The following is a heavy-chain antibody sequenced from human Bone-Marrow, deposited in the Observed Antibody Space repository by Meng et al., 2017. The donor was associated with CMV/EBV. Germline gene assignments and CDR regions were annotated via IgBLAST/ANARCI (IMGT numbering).Heavy chain of an antibody. CDR2: IYYSGST. Sequence: GSLRLSCTVSGGSISSSSYYWGWIRQPPGKGLEWIGSIYYSGSTYYNPSLKSRVTISVDTSKTQFSLKLSSVTAADTAVYYCARDPSGSGNYYYGMDVWGQGTTVTVSS. D-gene: IGHD3-22*01. CDR3: ARDPSGSGNYYYGMDV. V-gene: IGHV4-39*07. CDR1: GGSISSSSYY. J-gene: IGHJ6*02.